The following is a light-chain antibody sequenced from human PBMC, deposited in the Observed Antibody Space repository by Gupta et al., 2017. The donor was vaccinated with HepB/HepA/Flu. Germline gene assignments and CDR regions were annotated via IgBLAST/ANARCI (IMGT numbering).Light chain of an antibody. V-gene: IGKV1-39*01. Sequence: DIQLTNSRSYLYDSVRDRVTITCRASQSISRYLNWYQQKPGKAPKLLIYAASSLQSGVPSRFSGSGSGTDFTLTISSLQPEDFATYYCQHSYSTPWTFGQGTKVEIK. CDR3: QHSYSTPWT. CDR2: AAS. CDR1: QSISRY. J-gene: IGKJ1*01.